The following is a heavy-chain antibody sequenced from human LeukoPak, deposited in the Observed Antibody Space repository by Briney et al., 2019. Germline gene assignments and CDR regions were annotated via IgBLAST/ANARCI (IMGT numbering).Heavy chain of an antibody. D-gene: IGHD3-9*01. Sequence: SETLSLTCTVSGGSISSGGYYWSWIRQPPGKGLEWIGYIYHSGSTYYNPSLKSRVTISVDRSKNQFSLKLSSVTAADTAVYYCARGAPLYDILTGYPYYFDYWGQGTLVTVSS. J-gene: IGHJ4*02. CDR3: ARGAPLYDILTGYPYYFDY. CDR2: IYHSGST. V-gene: IGHV4-30-2*01. CDR1: GGSISSGGYY.